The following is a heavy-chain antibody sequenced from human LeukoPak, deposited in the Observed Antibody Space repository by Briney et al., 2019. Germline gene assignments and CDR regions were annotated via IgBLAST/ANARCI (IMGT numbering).Heavy chain of an antibody. J-gene: IGHJ2*01. CDR3: AREDPMGDWYFDL. D-gene: IGHD3-16*01. CDR2: MNPNSGNT. Sequence: ASVKVSCKASGYTFTSYDINWVRQATGQGLEWMGWMNPNSGNTGYAQKFQGRVTITRNTSISTAYMELSSLRAEDTAVYYCAREDPMGDWYFDLWGRGTLVTVSS. V-gene: IGHV1-8*03. CDR1: GYTFTSYD.